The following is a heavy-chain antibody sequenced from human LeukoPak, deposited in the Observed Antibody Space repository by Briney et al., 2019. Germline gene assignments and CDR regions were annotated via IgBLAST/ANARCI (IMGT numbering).Heavy chain of an antibody. J-gene: IGHJ5*02. CDR2: FDPEDGET. CDR1: GNTLSELS. D-gene: IGHD1-26*01. CDR3: ATAAVGAPINT. Sequence: ASVKVSCKVSGNTLSELSIHWVRPAPGRGLEWMGGFDPEDGETIYAQKFQGRVTMTEHTSTDTAYVELISLKSEDTAVYYCATAAVGAPINTWGQGTLVTVSS. V-gene: IGHV1-24*01.